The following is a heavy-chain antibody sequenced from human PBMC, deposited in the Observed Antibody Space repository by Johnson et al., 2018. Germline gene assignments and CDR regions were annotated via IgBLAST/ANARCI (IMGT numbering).Heavy chain of an antibody. D-gene: IGHD6-6*01. V-gene: IGHV3-33*01. J-gene: IGHJ6*02. CDR1: GLTFSSYG. CDR3: ARGKGSSGYYYGRDV. CDR2: IWYAGSNK. Sequence: QVQLVQSGGGVVQPGRSLRLSCAASGLTFSSYGMHWVRQAPGKGMEWVAAIWYAGSNKYYADSVKGLFTISRDNSKNTLYLQLNSLSAEDTAVYYCARGKGSSGYYYGRDVWGQGTTVTVSS.